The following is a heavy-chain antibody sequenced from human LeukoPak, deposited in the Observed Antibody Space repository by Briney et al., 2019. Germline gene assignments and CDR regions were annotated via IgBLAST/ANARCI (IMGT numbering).Heavy chain of an antibody. J-gene: IGHJ4*02. CDR1: GGTFSSYT. D-gene: IGHD3-10*01. V-gene: IGHV1-69*02. Sequence: SVKVSCKASGGTFSSYTISWVRQAPGQGLEWMGRIIPILGIANYAQKFQGRVTITADKSTSTAYMGLSSLRSEDTAVYYCARGSGSGSYYNELGGYYWGQGTLVTVSS. CDR3: ARGSGSGSYYNELGGYY. CDR2: IIPILGIA.